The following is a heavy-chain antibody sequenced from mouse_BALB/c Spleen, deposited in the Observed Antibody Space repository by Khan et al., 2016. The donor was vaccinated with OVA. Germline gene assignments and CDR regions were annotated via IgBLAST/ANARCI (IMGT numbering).Heavy chain of an antibody. D-gene: IGHD2-2*01. Sequence: QIQLVQSGPELKKPGETVRISCKASGYTFTTAGMQWVQKMPEKGLKWIGWINTHSGVPKYAEDFKGRFAFSLETSASTAYLQITNLKNEDTATYCCASGYGYGWYFDVWGAGTTVTVSS. V-gene: IGHV9-4*02. CDR2: INTHSGVP. J-gene: IGHJ1*01. CDR1: GYTFTTAG. CDR3: ASGYGYGWYFDV.